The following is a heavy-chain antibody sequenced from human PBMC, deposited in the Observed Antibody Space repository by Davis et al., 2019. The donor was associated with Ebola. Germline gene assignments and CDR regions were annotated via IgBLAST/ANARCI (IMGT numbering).Heavy chain of an antibody. D-gene: IGHD3-3*01. Sequence: GGSLRLSCAASGFTFSNYGMNWVRQAPGKGLEWIAFISHEGRNIPYAGSVWGRFSISRDNAKNSLFLQMNSLRVEDTAVYYCARDYVTIVGVAVSRMDVWGKGTTVTVSS. J-gene: IGHJ6*04. CDR2: ISHEGRNI. CDR3: ARDYVTIVGVAVSRMDV. V-gene: IGHV3-30*03. CDR1: GFTFSNYG.